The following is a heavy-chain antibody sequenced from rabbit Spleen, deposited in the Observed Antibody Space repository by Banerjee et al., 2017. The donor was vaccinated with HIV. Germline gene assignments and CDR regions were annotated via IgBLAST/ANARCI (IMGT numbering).Heavy chain of an antibody. J-gene: IGHJ4*01. Sequence: QSLEESGGDLVKPGASLTLTCTASEVSFSFNSYMCWVRQAPGKGLEWIACIGIGSSGFTYFATWAKGRFPISSHNAQNTLYLQLSSLTAADTATYFCVRDLGYDDYSEKGYFNLWGPGTLVTVS. CDR1: EVSFSFNSY. V-gene: IGHV1S40*01. D-gene: IGHD2-1*01. CDR2: IGIGSSGFT. CDR3: VRDLGYDDYSEKGYFNL.